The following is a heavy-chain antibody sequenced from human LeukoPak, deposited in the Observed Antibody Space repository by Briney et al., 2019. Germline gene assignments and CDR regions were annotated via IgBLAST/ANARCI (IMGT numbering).Heavy chain of an antibody. Sequence: GGSLRLSCAASGFTFSSYAMSWVRQAPGKGLEWVSAISGSGGSTYYADSVKGRFTISRDNSKNTLYLQMNSLRAEDTDVYYCAKDLGDFWSGYYPPSFDYWGQGTLVTVSS. V-gene: IGHV3-23*01. CDR3: AKDLGDFWSGYYPPSFDY. J-gene: IGHJ4*02. CDR1: GFTFSSYA. CDR2: ISGSGGST. D-gene: IGHD3-3*01.